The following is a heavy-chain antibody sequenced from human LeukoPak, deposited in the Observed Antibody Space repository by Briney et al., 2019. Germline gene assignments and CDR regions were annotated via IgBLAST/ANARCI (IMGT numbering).Heavy chain of an antibody. J-gene: IGHJ4*02. V-gene: IGHV3-30*03. D-gene: IGHD6-13*01. Sequence: PGRSLRLSCAASGFTFSSYGMHWVRQAPGKGLEWVAVISYDGSNKYYADSVKGRFTISRDNSKNTLYLQMNSLRAEDTAVYYCARAGIAAAGKLDWGQGTLVTVSS. CDR2: ISYDGSNK. CDR1: GFTFSSYG. CDR3: ARAGIAAAGKLD.